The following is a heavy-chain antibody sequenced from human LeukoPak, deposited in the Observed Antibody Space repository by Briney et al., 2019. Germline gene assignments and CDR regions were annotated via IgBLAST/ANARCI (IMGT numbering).Heavy chain of an antibody. J-gene: IGHJ4*02. CDR3: ARDRAYCSSTSCYPSFDY. D-gene: IGHD2-2*01. Sequence: SETLSLTCTVSGGSISSGGYYWSWIRQPPGKGLEWIGYIYYSGSTNYNPSLKSRVTISVDTSKNQFSLKLSSVTAADTAVYYCARDRAYCSSTSCYPSFDYWGQGTLVTVSS. V-gene: IGHV4-61*08. CDR1: GGSISSGGYY. CDR2: IYYSGST.